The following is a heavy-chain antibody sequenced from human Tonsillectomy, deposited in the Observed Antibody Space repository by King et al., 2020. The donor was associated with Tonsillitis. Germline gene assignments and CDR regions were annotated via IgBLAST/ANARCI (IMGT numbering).Heavy chain of an antibody. V-gene: IGHV3-49*03. CDR2: IRSKAYGGTT. CDR1: GFTFGDYA. D-gene: IGHD3-22*01. Sequence: QLVQSGGGLVQPGRSLRLSCTGSGFTFGDYAMSYFRQAPGKGLEWVGFIRSKAYGGTTEYAASVKGRFTISRDDSNSIAYLQMNSLNTEDTDVYYCTRFPHSSGYYSPYYWGQGTLVTVSS. J-gene: IGHJ4*02. CDR3: TRFPHSSGYYSPYY.